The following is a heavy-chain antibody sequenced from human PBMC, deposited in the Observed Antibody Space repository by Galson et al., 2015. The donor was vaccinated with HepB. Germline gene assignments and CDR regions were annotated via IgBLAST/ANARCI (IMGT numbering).Heavy chain of an antibody. CDR3: AKSRDGYNSGYYFDY. J-gene: IGHJ4*02. Sequence: SLRLSCAASGFTFDDYAMHWVRQAPGKGLEWVSGISWNSGSIGYADSVKGRFTISRDSAKNSLYLQMNSLRAEDTALYYCAKSRDGYNSGYYFDYWGQGTLVTVSS. CDR2: ISWNSGSI. V-gene: IGHV3-9*01. D-gene: IGHD5-24*01. CDR1: GFTFDDYA.